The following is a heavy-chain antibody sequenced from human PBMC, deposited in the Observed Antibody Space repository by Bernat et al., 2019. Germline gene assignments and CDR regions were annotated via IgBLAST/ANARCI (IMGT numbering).Heavy chain of an antibody. CDR2: ISYDGSKK. V-gene: IGHV3-30*18. Sequence: QVQLVESGGGVVQPGGSLRLSCAASGFTFSSHGMHWGRQAPGKGLEWVAVISYDGSKKYYADSVKGRFTISRDNSKNTLYLQMNSLRAEDTAVYYCAKERHDSSGYYVGMDVWGQGTTVTVSS. D-gene: IGHD3-22*01. CDR1: GFTFSSHG. J-gene: IGHJ6*02. CDR3: AKERHDSSGYYVGMDV.